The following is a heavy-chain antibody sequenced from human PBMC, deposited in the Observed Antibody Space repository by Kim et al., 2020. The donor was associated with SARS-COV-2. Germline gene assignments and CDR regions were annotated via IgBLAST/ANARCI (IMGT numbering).Heavy chain of an antibody. CDR2: INPNSGGS. CDR3: ARDVTRGISLFDY. J-gene: IGHJ4*02. Sequence: ASVKVSCKASGYSFAGYYMYWVRQAPGQGLEWMGWINPNSGGSNYAQKFQGRVTMTRDTSTSTAYMELSRLRSDDTAVYYCARDVTRGISLFDYWGQGTLVTVSS. V-gene: IGHV1-2*02. CDR1: GYSFAGYY. D-gene: IGHD3-3*02.